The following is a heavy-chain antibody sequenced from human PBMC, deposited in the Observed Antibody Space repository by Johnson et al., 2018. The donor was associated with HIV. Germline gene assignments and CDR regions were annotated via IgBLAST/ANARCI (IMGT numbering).Heavy chain of an antibody. J-gene: IGHJ3*02. CDR2: IWSDGNNK. CDR1: GFTFSNYG. Sequence: QVQLVESGGGVVQPGRSLRLSCAASGFTFSNYGMHWVRQAPGKGLECVALIWSDGNNKYYTDSVKGRFTISRDNSKNTLYLQMNSLRAEHTAVYYCATRQQLVPGAFDIWGQGTMVTVSS. CDR3: ATRQQLVPGAFDI. V-gene: IGHV3-33*01. D-gene: IGHD6-13*01.